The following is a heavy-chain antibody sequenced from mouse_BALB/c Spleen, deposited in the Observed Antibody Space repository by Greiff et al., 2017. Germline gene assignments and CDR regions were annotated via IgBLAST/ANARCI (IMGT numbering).Heavy chain of an antibody. J-gene: IGHJ3*01. CDR2: ISNGGGST. CDR1: GFTFSSYT. V-gene: IGHV5-12-2*01. Sequence: EVKVVESGGGLVQPGGSLKLSCAASGFTFSSYTMSWVRQTPEKRLEWVAYISNGGGSTYYPDTVKGRFTISRDNAKNTLYLQMSSLKSEDTAMYYCARSFITTATGFAYWGQGTLVTVSA. CDR3: ARSFITTATGFAY. D-gene: IGHD1-2*01.